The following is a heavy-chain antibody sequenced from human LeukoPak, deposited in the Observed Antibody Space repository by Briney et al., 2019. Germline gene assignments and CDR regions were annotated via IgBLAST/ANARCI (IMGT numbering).Heavy chain of an antibody. Sequence: GGSLRLSCAASGFTFSSYAMSWVRQAPGKGLVWVSRINSDGSSTSYADSVKGRFTISRDNAKNTLYLQMNSLRAEDTAVYYCARDSSGYSLGYWGQGTLVTVSS. CDR2: INSDGSST. CDR1: GFTFSSYA. J-gene: IGHJ4*02. D-gene: IGHD3-22*01. CDR3: ARDSSGYSLGY. V-gene: IGHV3-74*01.